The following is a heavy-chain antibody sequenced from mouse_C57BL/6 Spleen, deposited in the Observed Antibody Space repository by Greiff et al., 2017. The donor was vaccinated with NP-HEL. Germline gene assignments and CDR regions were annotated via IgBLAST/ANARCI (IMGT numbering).Heavy chain of an antibody. CDR1: GYTFTSYW. V-gene: IGHV1-69*01. Sequence: QVQLQQPGAELVMPGASVKLSCKASGYTFTSYWMHWVKHRPGQGLEWIGEIDPSDSYTNYNQKFKGKSTLTVDKSSSTAYMQLSSLTSEDSAVYYCARGYGSSYGGYWGQGTTLTVSS. D-gene: IGHD1-1*01. CDR2: IDPSDSYT. CDR3: ARGYGSSYGGY. J-gene: IGHJ2*01.